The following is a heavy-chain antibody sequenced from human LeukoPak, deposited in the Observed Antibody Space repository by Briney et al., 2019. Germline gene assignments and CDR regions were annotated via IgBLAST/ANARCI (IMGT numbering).Heavy chain of an antibody. J-gene: IGHJ4*02. CDR3: AKSRTTMIVVAIDY. CDR2: ISYDGSNK. V-gene: IGHV3-30*18. Sequence: GGSLRLSCAASGFTFSTYGMHWVRQAPGKGLEWVAVISYDGSNKYYADSVKGRLTVSRDNSKNTLYLQMNSLRTEDTAVYYCAKSRTTMIVVAIDYWGQGTLVTVSS. CDR1: GFTFSTYG. D-gene: IGHD3-22*01.